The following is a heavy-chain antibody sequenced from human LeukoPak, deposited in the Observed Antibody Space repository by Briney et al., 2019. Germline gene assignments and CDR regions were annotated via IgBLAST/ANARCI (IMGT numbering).Heavy chain of an antibody. Sequence: ASVKVPCKASGGTFSSYAISWVRQAPGQGLEWMGGIIPIFGTANYAQKFQGRVTITADESTSTAYMELSSLRSEDTAVYYCARDHEAYCGGDCPDAFDIWGQGTMVTVSS. CDR3: ARDHEAYCGGDCPDAFDI. V-gene: IGHV1-69*01. CDR1: GGTFSSYA. D-gene: IGHD2-21*02. J-gene: IGHJ3*02. CDR2: IIPIFGTA.